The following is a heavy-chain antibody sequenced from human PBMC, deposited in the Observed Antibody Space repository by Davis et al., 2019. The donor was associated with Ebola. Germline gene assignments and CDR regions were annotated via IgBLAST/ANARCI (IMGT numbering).Heavy chain of an antibody. CDR3: ARSKQNYYDSTGYYYALNWFDP. D-gene: IGHD3-22*01. CDR2: INPNSGGT. Sequence: ASVKVSCKASGYIFTAQYLHWVRQAPGQGLEWVGWINPNSGGTNSAQKFQDRVTMTRDTSINTAYMDLNRLTSDDTAVYYCARSKQNYYDSTGYYYALNWFDPWGHGTLVTVSS. J-gene: IGHJ5*02. CDR1: GYIFTAQY. V-gene: IGHV1-2*02.